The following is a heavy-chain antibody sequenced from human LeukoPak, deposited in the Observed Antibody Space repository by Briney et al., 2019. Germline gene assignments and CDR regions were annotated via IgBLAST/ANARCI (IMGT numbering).Heavy chain of an antibody. J-gene: IGHJ3*02. Sequence: SSETLSLTCTGSGGSISSDTYHCDWIRQPPGKGLEWIGSLYYSGTTYYNPSLRSRVIMSVDTSKNQFSLKVRSATAADTAVYYCARRRDNFDGLDIWGQGTMVTVSS. CDR3: ARRRDNFDGLDI. V-gene: IGHV4-39*01. CDR2: LYYSGTT. D-gene: IGHD1-1*01. CDR1: GGSISSDTYH.